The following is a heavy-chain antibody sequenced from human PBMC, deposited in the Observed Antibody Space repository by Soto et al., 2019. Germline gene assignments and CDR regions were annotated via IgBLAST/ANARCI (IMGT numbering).Heavy chain of an antibody. CDR2: ISYDGSNK. J-gene: IGHJ6*02. V-gene: IGHV3-30*03. D-gene: IGHD5-12*01. Sequence: QVQLVESGGGVVQPGRSLRLSCAASGFTFSSYGMHWVRQAPGKGLEWVAVISYDGSNKYYADSVKGRFTISRDNSKNTLYLHMNSLRAEDTAVYYCARRYSGYDYRHYYGMDVWGQGTTVTVSS. CDR3: ARRYSGYDYRHYYGMDV. CDR1: GFTFSSYG.